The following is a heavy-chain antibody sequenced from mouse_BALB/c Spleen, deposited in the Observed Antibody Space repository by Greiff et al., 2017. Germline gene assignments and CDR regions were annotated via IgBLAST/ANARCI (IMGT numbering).Heavy chain of an antibody. J-gene: IGHJ4*01. CDR2: IRNKANGYTT. D-gene: IGHD2-1*01. Sequence: EVKLMESGGGLVQPGGSLRLSCATSGFTFTDYYMSWVRQPPGKALEWLGFIRNKANGYTTEYSASVKGRFTISRDNSQSILYLQMNTLRAEDSATYYCARDIYYGNYGAMDYWGQGTSVTVSS. CDR1: GFTFTDYY. V-gene: IGHV7-3*02. CDR3: ARDIYYGNYGAMDY.